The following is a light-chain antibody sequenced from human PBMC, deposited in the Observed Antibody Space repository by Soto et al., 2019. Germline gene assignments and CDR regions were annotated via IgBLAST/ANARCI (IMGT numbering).Light chain of an antibody. V-gene: IGLV6-57*02. J-gene: IGLJ2*01. CDR3: QSYHAPFVI. CDR1: RGSSANNY. Sequence: NFMLTQPHSVLESPGKTVTISCTGSRGSSANNYVHWYQQRPGSAPTTVIYENKVRASGGPGRFSGSTDASSNSGSLTISELQTEDEADYYCQSYHAPFVIFGRGTKLTVL. CDR2: ENK.